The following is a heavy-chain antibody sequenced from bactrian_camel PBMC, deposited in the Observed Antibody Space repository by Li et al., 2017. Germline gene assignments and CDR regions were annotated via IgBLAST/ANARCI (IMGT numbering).Heavy chain of an antibody. CDR2: IATGSGNT. V-gene: IGHV3S40*01. D-gene: IGHD5*01. J-gene: IGHJ4*01. Sequence: DVQLVESGGGSVQTGGSLRLSCAVSGDTISGNCLGWFRQAPGKEREGVARIATGSGNTYYADSVKGRFTISQDNAKNTVYLQMNSLKTEDTAVYYFVGGMGWNYWGQGTQVTVSS. CDR3: VGGMGWNY. CDR1: GDTISGNC.